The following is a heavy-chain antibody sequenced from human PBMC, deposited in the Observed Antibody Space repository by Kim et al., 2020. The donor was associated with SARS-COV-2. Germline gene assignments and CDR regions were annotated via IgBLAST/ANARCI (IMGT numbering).Heavy chain of an antibody. J-gene: IGHJ4*02. CDR2: ST. CDR3: ARELGGSYNDY. V-gene: IGHV1-46*01. D-gene: IGHD1-26*01. Sequence: STTYAQRFQARLTMTTDTATNTVHMELSNLRSDDTAVYYCARELGGSYNDYWGQGTPVTVSS.